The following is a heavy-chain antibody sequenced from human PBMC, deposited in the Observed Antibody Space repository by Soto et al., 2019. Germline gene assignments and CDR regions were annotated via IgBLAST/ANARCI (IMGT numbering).Heavy chain of an antibody. CDR1: GYTFTNYG. CDR2: ISGYNGNT. D-gene: IGHD2-2*01. V-gene: IGHV1-18*04. Sequence: ASVKVSCKASGYTFTNYGITWVRQAPGQGLEWMGWISGYNGNTKYAQNFQGRLTLTTDTSTSTACMELRSLRSDDTAVYYCARDEVPAANWLDPWGQGTLVTVSS. CDR3: ARDEVPAANWLDP. J-gene: IGHJ5*02.